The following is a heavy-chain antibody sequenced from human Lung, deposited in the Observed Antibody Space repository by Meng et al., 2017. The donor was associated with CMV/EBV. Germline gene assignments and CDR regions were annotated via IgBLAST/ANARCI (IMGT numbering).Heavy chain of an antibody. CDR2: VYYSGTT. J-gene: IGHJ6*01. Sequence: GSLRLSCTISGGSFSSYYCSWIRQSPGKGLEWIGYVYYSGTTNYNPSFKSRIYISIDTSKNQFSLELSSVTAVDTAVYYCARGNYYYGLDVWGQGTPVTVSS. CDR3: ARGNYYYGLDV. V-gene: IGHV4-59*01. CDR1: GGSFSSYY.